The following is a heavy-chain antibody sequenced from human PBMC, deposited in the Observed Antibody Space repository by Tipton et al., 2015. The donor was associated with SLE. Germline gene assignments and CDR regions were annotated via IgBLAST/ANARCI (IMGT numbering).Heavy chain of an antibody. CDR2: IYHSGST. V-gene: IGHV4-38-2*02. CDR1: GYSISSGFY. J-gene: IGHJ2*01. D-gene: IGHD3-22*01. CDR3: VDYYYDSSGYYDWYFDL. Sequence: TLSLTCTVSGYSISSGFYWGWIRQPPGKGLEWIGNIYHSGSTFYNLSLKSRVTISVDTSKNQFSLKLSSVTAADTAVYYCVDYYYDSSGYYDWYFDLWGRGTLVTVSS.